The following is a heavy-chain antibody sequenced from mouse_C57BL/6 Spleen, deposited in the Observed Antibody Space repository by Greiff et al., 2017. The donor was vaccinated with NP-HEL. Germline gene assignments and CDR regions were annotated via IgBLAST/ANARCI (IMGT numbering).Heavy chain of an antibody. J-gene: IGHJ1*03. CDR3: ARVYYGSSPWYFDV. CDR2: ISSGSSTI. Sequence: EVKLVESGGGLVKPGGSLKLSCAASGFTFSDYGMHWVRQAPEKGLEWVAYISSGSSTIYYADTVKGRFTISRDNAKNTLFLQMTSLRSEDTAMYYCARVYYGSSPWYFDVWGTGTTVTVSS. D-gene: IGHD1-1*01. V-gene: IGHV5-17*01. CDR1: GFTFSDYG.